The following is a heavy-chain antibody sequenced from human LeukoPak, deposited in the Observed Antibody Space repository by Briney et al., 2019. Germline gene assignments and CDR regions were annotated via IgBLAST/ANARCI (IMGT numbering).Heavy chain of an antibody. CDR1: GASICISAYY. V-gene: IGHV4-39*02. Sequence: PSETLSLTCTVSGASICISAYYWAWIRQPPGKGLEWIGGIYSGGDSDHNPSLKSRITMSIDTSKNHFSLNVTYVTAADTAVYYCTRRYYAYYYMDVWGKGTTVTVSS. J-gene: IGHJ6*03. CDR2: IYSGGDS. D-gene: IGHD3-16*01. CDR3: TRRYYAYYYMDV.